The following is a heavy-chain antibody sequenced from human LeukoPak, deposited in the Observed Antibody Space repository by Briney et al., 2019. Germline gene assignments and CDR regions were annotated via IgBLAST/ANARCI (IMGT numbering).Heavy chain of an antibody. V-gene: IGHV4-59*08. CDR1: GGSISSYY. D-gene: IGHD3-10*01. CDR2: IYYSGST. CDR3: ARAKNYFGAFDI. J-gene: IGHJ3*02. Sequence: SETLSLTCTVSGGSISSYYWSWIRQPPGKGLEWIGYIYYSGSTNYNPSLKSRVTISVDTSKNQFSLKLSSVTAAVTAVNYRARAKNYFGAFDIWGQGTMVTVSS.